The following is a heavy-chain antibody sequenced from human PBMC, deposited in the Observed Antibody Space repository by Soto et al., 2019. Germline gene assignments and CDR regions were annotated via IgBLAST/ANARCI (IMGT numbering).Heavy chain of an antibody. CDR1: GYSFTGYY. Sequence: ASVKVACKAAGYSFTGYYMHWGLQSPGQGLEWMGWINPNSGGTNYAQKFQGWVTMTRDTSISTAYMELSRLRSDDTAVYYCAREKAQTKLYYYSGMAVWGQGTTVTVSS. V-gene: IGHV1-2*04. CDR3: AREKAQTKLYYYSGMAV. J-gene: IGHJ6*02. CDR2: INPNSGGT.